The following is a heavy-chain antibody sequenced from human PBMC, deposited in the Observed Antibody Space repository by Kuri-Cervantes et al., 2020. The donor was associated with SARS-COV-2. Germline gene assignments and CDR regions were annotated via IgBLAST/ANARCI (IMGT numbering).Heavy chain of an antibody. CDR2: ISSSGGIYM. J-gene: IGHJ6*02. Sequence: GGSLRLSCAASGFTFSDYYMSWIRQAPGKGLEWVPYISSSGGIYMQYADSVKGRFTISRDNAKKSLYLEMNSLRAEDTAVYYCARQGYCSGGSCYSGAMDVWGQGTTVTVSS. V-gene: IGHV3-11*01. D-gene: IGHD2-15*01. CDR1: GFTFSDYY. CDR3: ARQGYCSGGSCYSGAMDV.